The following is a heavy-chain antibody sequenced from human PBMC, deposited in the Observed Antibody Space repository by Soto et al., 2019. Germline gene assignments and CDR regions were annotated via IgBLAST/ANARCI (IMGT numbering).Heavy chain of an antibody. Sequence: GGSLRLSCAASGFTFSSYAMSWVRQAPGKGLEWVSAISGSGGSTYYADSVKGRFTISRDNSKNTLYLQMNSLRAEDTAVYYCAKDQVEYCSSTSCYAGLSWGQGTLVTVSS. J-gene: IGHJ4*02. D-gene: IGHD2-2*01. CDR3: AKDQVEYCSSTSCYAGLS. CDR1: GFTFSSYA. CDR2: ISGSGGST. V-gene: IGHV3-23*01.